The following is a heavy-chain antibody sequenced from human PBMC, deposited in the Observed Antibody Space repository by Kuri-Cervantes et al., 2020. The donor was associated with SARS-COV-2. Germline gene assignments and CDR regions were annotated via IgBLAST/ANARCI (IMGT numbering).Heavy chain of an antibody. Sequence: SETLSLTCTVSGGSISSHYWSWIRQPPGKGLEWIGSIYHSGSTNYNPSLKSRVTISVDTSKNQFSLKLSSVTAADTAVYYCAREAGGIAARADAFDIWGQGTMVTVSS. CDR3: AREAGGIAARADAFDI. D-gene: IGHD6-13*01. J-gene: IGHJ3*02. CDR2: IYHSGST. V-gene: IGHV4-59*11. CDR1: GGSISSHY.